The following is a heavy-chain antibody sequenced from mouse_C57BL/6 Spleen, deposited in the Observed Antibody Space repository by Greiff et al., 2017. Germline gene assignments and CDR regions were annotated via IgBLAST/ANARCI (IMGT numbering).Heavy chain of an antibody. J-gene: IGHJ4*01. CDR1: GFTFSSYT. CDR3: ASHYDYDGAMDY. Sequence: EVMLVESGGGLVKPGGSLKLSCAASGFTFSSYTMSWVRQTPEKRLEWVATISGGGGNTYYPDSVKGRFTISRDNAKNTLYLQMSSLRSEDTALYYCASHYDYDGAMDYWGQGTSVTVSS. CDR2: ISGGGGNT. V-gene: IGHV5-9*01. D-gene: IGHD2-4*01.